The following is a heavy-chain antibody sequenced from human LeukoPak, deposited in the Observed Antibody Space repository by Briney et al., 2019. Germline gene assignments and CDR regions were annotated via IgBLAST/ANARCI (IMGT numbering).Heavy chain of an antibody. CDR2: ISSSGGST. J-gene: IGHJ6*03. Sequence: GGSLRLSCAASGFTFSSYAMSWVRQAPGKGLEWVSGISSSGGSTVYADSVKGRFTISRDNFRNTVFLQMNSLRAEDTAVYYCAKFGGAGDYYYYMDVWGKGTTVTVSS. D-gene: IGHD3-3*01. CDR1: GFTFSSYA. V-gene: IGHV3-23*01. CDR3: AKFGGAGDYYYYMDV.